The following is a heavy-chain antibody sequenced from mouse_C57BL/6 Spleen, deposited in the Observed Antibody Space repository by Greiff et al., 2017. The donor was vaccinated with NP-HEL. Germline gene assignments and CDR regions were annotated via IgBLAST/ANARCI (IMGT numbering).Heavy chain of an antibody. CDR2: INPNNGGT. CDR1: GYTFTDYN. Sequence: VQLQQSGPELVKPGASVKIPCKASGYTFTDYNMDWVKQSHGKSLEWIGDINPNNGGTIYNQKFKGKATLTVDKSSSTAYMELRSLTSEDTAVYYCARLSYRYYAMDYWGQGTSVTVSS. V-gene: IGHV1-18*01. CDR3: ARLSYRYYAMDY. J-gene: IGHJ4*01. D-gene: IGHD2-12*01.